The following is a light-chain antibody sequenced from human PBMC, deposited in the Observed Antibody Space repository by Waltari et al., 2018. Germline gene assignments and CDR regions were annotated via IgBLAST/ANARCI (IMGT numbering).Light chain of an antibody. J-gene: IGKJ4*01. CDR2: AAS. Sequence: DIQMTQSPSSVSASVGDRVTITCRASQDLGRWVAWCQQKPGKAPKVLIYAASSLHSGVPSRFSGSGSGTDFTLTISDLQTEDFATYYCQQAYSFPLTFGGGTKVEIK. V-gene: IGKV1-12*01. CDR1: QDLGRW. CDR3: QQAYSFPLT.